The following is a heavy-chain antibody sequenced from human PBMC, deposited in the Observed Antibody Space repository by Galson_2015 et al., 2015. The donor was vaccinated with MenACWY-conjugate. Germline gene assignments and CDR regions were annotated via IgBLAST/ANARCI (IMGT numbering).Heavy chain of an antibody. CDR2: ISSSSSYI. D-gene: IGHD3-22*01. J-gene: IGHJ6*03. Sequence: SLRLSCAASGFTFSSYSMNWVRRAPGKGLEWVSSISSSSSYIYYADSVKGRFTISRDNAENSLYLQVNSLRAEDTAVYYCARGRPIITFRYYYYYMDVWGKGTTVTVSS. CDR3: ARGRPIITFRYYYYYMDV. V-gene: IGHV3-21*01. CDR1: GFTFSSYS.